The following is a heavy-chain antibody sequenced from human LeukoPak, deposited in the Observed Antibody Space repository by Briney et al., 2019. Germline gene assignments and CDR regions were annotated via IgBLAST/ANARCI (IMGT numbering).Heavy chain of an antibody. D-gene: IGHD3-10*01. CDR2: INSDGSST. V-gene: IGHV3-74*01. CDR3: ARGDYGSGSYADY. CDR1: GFTFSSYW. Sequence: GGSLRLSCAASGFTFSSYWMHWVRQTPGKGLVWVSRINSDGSSTNYADSVKGRFTISRDNAKNTLYPQMNSLRAEDTAMYFCARGDYGSGSYADYWGQGTLVTVSS. J-gene: IGHJ4*02.